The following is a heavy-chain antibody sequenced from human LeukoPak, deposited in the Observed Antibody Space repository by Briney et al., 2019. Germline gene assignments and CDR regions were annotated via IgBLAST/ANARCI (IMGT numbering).Heavy chain of an antibody. V-gene: IGHV3-23*01. CDR1: GFTFSSYA. J-gene: IGHJ4*02. Sequence: GGSLRLSCAASGFTFSSYAMTWVRQPPGKGLEGVSSNTGSTGSTYYADSVKGRFTISRDNSKNTLYLQMNSLRAEDTAVYYCAKRYSGSSGLYNFDYWGQGTLVTVSS. CDR2: NTGSTGST. D-gene: IGHD1-26*01. CDR3: AKRYSGSSGLYNFDY.